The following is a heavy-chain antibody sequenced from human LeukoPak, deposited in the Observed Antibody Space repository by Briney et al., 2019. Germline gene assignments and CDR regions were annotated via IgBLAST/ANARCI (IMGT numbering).Heavy chain of an antibody. V-gene: IGHV3-23*01. Sequence: GGSLRLSCAASGFTFSLYGMSWVRQAPGKGLDWVTFIGYDGGNKYYTDSVKGRFTISRDNSRNTLYLQMDSLRAEDTAVYFCAKNRHYGSSFDAFDIWGQGTTVSVSS. CDR3: AKNRHYGSSFDAFDI. CDR1: GFTFSLYG. J-gene: IGHJ3*02. D-gene: IGHD3-10*01. CDR2: IGYDGGNK.